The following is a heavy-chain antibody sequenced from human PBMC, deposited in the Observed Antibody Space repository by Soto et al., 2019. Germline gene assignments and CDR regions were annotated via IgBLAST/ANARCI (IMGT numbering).Heavy chain of an antibody. CDR3: ARSGILTGRPRDAFDI. Sequence: PGESLKISCKGSGYSFTSYWIGWVRQMPGKGLEWMGIIYPGDSDTRYSPSFQGQVTISADKSISTAYLQWSSLKASDTAMYYCARSGILTGRPRDAFDIWGQGTMVT. CDR2: IYPGDSDT. CDR1: GYSFTSYW. J-gene: IGHJ3*02. V-gene: IGHV5-51*01. D-gene: IGHD3-9*01.